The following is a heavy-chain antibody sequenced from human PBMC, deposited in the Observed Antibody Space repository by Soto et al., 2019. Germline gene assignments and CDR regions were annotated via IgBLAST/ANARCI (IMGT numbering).Heavy chain of an antibody. J-gene: IGHJ6*02. CDR2: INHTGGT. CDR3: ARDLSMVRDSGMDV. V-gene: IGHV4-34*01. CDR1: GGSVNGYY. D-gene: IGHD3-10*01. Sequence: SETLSLTCAVYGGSVNGYYWNWIRQPPGKGLEWIGEINHTGGTNYNPSLKSRVTMSVDTSKNQFSLRLSSVTAADTAVYYCARDLSMVRDSGMDVWGQGTTVTVSS.